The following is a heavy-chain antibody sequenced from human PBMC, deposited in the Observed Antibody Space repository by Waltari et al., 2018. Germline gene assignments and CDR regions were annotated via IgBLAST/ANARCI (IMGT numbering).Heavy chain of an antibody. CDR2: ISPGAPDP. V-gene: IGHV5-51*03. D-gene: IGHD6-6*01. J-gene: IGHJ4*02. CDR1: GYSFTSYW. CDR3: ARLGDSSCADY. Sequence: EVQLVQSGAEVKKPGESLKIPCKGSGYSFTSYWIGWVRRMPGKGLEWMRCISPGAPDPRYSPSFQGEVTISADKSISTACLQWGSLKASGTAVYCCARLGDSSCADYWGQGTLVTVSS.